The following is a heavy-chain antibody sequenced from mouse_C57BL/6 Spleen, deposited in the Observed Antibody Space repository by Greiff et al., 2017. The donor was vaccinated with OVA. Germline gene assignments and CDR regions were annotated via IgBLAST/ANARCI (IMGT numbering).Heavy chain of an antibody. CDR2: IDPSDSET. CDR3: ARLGDYDEDYFDD. CDR1: GYTFTSYW. Sequence: VQLQQPGAELVRPGSSVKLSCKASGYTFTSYWMHWVKQRPIQGLEWIGNIDPSDSETHYNQKFKDKATLTVDKSSSTAYMQLSSLTSEDAAVYYCARLGDYDEDYFDDWGQGTTLTVSS. D-gene: IGHD2-4*01. J-gene: IGHJ2*01. V-gene: IGHV1-52*01.